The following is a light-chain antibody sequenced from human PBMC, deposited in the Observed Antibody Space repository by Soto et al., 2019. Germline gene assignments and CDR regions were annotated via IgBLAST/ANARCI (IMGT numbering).Light chain of an antibody. Sequence: QLVLTQSPSASASLGASVKLTCTLSSGHSSYAIAWHQQQPEKGPRYLMKVDCDGSHTRGDAIPDRFSGSSSGAERYLTISSLQSEDEADYYCQTWGTGIHVVFGGGTKLTVL. CDR1: SGHSSYA. CDR3: QTWGTGIHVV. CDR2: VDCDGSH. V-gene: IGLV4-69*01. J-gene: IGLJ2*01.